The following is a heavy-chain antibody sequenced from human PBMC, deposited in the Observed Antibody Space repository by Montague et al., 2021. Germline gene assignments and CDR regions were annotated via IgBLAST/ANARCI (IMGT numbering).Heavy chain of an antibody. V-gene: IGHV4-39*01. CDR1: GVSIGYKSFY. CDR2: MFYRGNT. J-gene: IGHJ6*02. Sequence: SETLSLTCSVSGVSIGYKSFYWGWVRQAPRRGLEWIGHMFYRGNTYYNPSLQTRVSISVDTSKNQFSLTLTSVTASDTAVYYCARRCYGDPQTDPEPANCALAVWGQGTSLTVSS. D-gene: IGHD1-14*01. CDR3: ARRCYGDPQTDPEPANCALAV.